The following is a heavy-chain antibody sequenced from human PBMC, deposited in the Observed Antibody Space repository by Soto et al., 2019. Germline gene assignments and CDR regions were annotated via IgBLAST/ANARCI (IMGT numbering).Heavy chain of an antibody. CDR3: AKVSATGSPHAFDI. CDR2: ISYDGSNK. CDR1: GFTFSSYG. Sequence: GGSLRLSCAASGFTFSSYGMHWVRQAPGKGLEWVAVISYDGSNKYYADSVKGRFTISRDNSKNTLYLQMNSLRAEDTAVYYCAKVSATGSPHAFDIWGQGTMVTVSS. D-gene: IGHD1-26*01. J-gene: IGHJ3*02. V-gene: IGHV3-30*18.